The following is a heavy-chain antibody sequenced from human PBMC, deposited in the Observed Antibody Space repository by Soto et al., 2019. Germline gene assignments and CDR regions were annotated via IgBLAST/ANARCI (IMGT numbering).Heavy chain of an antibody. CDR1: GGSFSGYY. V-gene: IGHV4-34*01. J-gene: IGHJ5*02. Sequence: SETLSLTCAVYGGSFSGYYWSWIRQPPGKGLEWIGEINHSGSTNYNPSLKSRVTISVDTSKNQFSLKLSSVTAADTAVYYCATQEVGGSYVYTFHPWGQGTLVTVSS. CDR2: INHSGST. CDR3: ATQEVGGSYVYTFHP. D-gene: IGHD1-26*01.